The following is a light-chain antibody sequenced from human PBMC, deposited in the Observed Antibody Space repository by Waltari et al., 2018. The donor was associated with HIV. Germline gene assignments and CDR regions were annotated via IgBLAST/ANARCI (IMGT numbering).Light chain of an antibody. CDR2: EVS. V-gene: IGLV2-14*01. J-gene: IGLJ2*01. CDR3: ASYTRSGILL. Sequence: QSALTQPASVSGSPGKSITISCIGSSSDIGAYNFVSCYQQRPGKAPKLMIYEVSDRPSGSSNRFSGSKSGITASLTISGLQADDEADYYCASYTRSGILLFGGGTRLTVL. CDR1: SSDIGAYNF.